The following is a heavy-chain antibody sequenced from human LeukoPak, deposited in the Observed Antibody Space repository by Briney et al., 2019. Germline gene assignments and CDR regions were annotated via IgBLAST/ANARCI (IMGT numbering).Heavy chain of an antibody. D-gene: IGHD2-15*01. V-gene: IGHV1-2*02. CDR3: GREEKGGLFDY. J-gene: IGHJ4*02. Sequence: GASVKVSCKASGYTFTGYYIHWVRQAPGQGLEWMGNINPNTGGTNYAQRFRGRITLTTDTSITTAYMDLSRLTSDDTAVYYCGREEKGGLFDYWAQGTLITVSS. CDR1: GYTFTGYY. CDR2: INPNTGGT.